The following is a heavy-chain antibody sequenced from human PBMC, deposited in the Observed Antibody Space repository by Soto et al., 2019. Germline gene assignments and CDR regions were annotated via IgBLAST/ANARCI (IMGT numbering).Heavy chain of an antibody. CDR1: GYTFTSYA. V-gene: IGHV1-3*01. D-gene: IGHD3-3*01. Sequence: QVQLVQSGAEVKKPGASVKVSCKASGYTFTSYAMHWVRQAPGQRLEWMGWINAGNGNTKYSQKFPGRVTITRDTSASTAYMELSSLRSEDTAVYYCASGYDFWSGGAYMDVWGKGTTVTVSS. J-gene: IGHJ6*03. CDR2: INAGNGNT. CDR3: ASGYDFWSGGAYMDV.